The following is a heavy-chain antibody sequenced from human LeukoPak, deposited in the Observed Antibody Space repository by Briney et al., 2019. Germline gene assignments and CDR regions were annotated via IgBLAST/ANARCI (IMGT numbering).Heavy chain of an antibody. CDR2: FDPEDGET. J-gene: IGHJ6*02. Sequence: GASVKVSCKVSGYTLTELSLHRVRQAPGKGLEWMGRFDPEDGETIYARKFQGRVTMTEDTSTDTAYMELSSLRSEDTAVYFCAVSLTTGGYYGMDVWGQGTTVTVSS. CDR3: AVSLTTGGYYGMDV. CDR1: GYTLTELS. V-gene: IGHV1-24*01. D-gene: IGHD1-1*01.